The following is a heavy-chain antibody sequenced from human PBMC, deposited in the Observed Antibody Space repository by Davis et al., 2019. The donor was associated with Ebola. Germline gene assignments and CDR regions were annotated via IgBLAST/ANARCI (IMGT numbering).Heavy chain of an antibody. J-gene: IGHJ5*02. CDR3: ARGKATVTTFRYFWFDP. CDR2: MNPNSGNT. V-gene: IGHV1-8*02. Sequence: ASVKVSCKASGGTFSSYAISWVRQAPGQGLEWMGWMNPNSGNTGYAQKFQGRVTMTRNTSISTAYMELSSLRSEDTAVYYCARGKATVTTFRYFWFDPWGQGTLVTVSS. CDR1: GGTFSSYA. D-gene: IGHD4-17*01.